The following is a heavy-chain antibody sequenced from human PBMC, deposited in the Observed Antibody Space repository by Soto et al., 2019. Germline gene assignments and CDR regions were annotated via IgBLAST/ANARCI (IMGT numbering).Heavy chain of an antibody. J-gene: IGHJ5*02. V-gene: IGHV1-69*04. CDR1: GGTFSSYT. CDR3: AGDPDSHYNDSHASSYP. Sequence: ASVKVSCKASGGTFSSYTISWVRQAPGQGLEWMGRIIPIIGIINYAQKFQGRVTISADKFTGTAYMELTGLRSDDTAVYYCAGDPDSHYNDSHASSYPWG. CDR2: IIPIIGII. D-gene: IGHD4-4*01.